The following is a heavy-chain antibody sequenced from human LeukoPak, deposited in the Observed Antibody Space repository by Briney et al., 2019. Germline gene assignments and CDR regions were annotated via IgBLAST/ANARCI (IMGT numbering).Heavy chain of an antibody. V-gene: IGHV3-23*01. D-gene: IGHD6-19*01. CDR2: NSAGGSST. Sequence: GGSLRLSCAASGFTFSSYAMSWVRQAPGKGLEWVSVNSAGGSSTYYADSVKGRFTISRDNSKNTLYLQMNNLRVEDTAVYYCAKDGRDSSGWYRNYFDYWGQGILVTVSS. CDR1: GFTFSSYA. J-gene: IGHJ4*02. CDR3: AKDGRDSSGWYRNYFDY.